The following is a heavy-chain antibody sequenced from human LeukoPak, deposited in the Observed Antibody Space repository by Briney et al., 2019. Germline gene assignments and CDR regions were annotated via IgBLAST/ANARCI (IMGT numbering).Heavy chain of an antibody. CDR2: IYSGGST. Sequence: QAGGSLRLSCAASGYTVSSNYMSWVRQAPGKGLEWVSVIYSGGSTYYADSVKGRFTISRDNSKNTLYLQMNSLRAEDTAVYYCVKDPPPRYSGSPPAYWGQGTLVTVSS. D-gene: IGHD1-26*01. V-gene: IGHV3-53*01. CDR1: GYTVSSNY. J-gene: IGHJ4*02. CDR3: VKDPPPRYSGSPPAY.